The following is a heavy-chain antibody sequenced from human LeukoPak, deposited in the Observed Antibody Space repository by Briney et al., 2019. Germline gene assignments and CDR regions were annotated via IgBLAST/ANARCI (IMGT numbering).Heavy chain of an antibody. CDR3: AKYMQRTAFDYFDY. D-gene: IGHD6-25*01. CDR1: GFTFSSYA. CDR2: ISGSGGGT. J-gene: IGHJ4*02. Sequence: PGGSLRLSCAASGFTFSSYAMTWVRQAPGKGLEWVSSISGSGGGTYYADSVKGRFTISRDNSKNTLYLQMNSLRAEDTAVFYCAKYMQRTAFDYFDYWGQGTLVTVSS. V-gene: IGHV3-23*01.